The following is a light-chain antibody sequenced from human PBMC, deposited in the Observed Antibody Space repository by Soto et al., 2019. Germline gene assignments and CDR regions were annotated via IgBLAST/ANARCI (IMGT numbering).Light chain of an antibody. CDR3: QQYNNWRT. Sequence: EIVMTQSSATLSVSPGERATLSCRASQTVSSDLAWYQQKPGQAPRLLIHRVSTRATGIPARFSGGGSGTEFTLTISSLQSEDSAIYYCQQYNNWRTFGQGTKVEIK. V-gene: IGKV3-15*01. CDR2: RVS. CDR1: QTVSSD. J-gene: IGKJ1*01.